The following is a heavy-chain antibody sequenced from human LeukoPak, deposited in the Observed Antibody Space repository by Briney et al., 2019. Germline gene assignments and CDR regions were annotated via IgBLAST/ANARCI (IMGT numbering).Heavy chain of an antibody. Sequence: TGGSLRLSCAASGFTFSSYWMSWVRQAPGKGLEWVSVIYSGGSTYYADSVKGRFTISRHNSKNTLYLQMNSLRAEDTAVYYCASRVLTSRVVPSGYYHGMDVWGQGTTVTVSS. CDR1: GFTFSSYW. V-gene: IGHV3-53*04. D-gene: IGHD2-2*01. J-gene: IGHJ6*02. CDR2: IYSGGST. CDR3: ASRVLTSRVVPSGYYHGMDV.